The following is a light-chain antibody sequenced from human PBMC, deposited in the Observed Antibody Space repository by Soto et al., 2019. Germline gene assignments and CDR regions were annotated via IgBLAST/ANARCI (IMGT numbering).Light chain of an antibody. CDR1: QDISNF. V-gene: IGKV1-33*01. CDR3: QQYDNLPPFT. CDR2: DAS. J-gene: IGKJ3*01. Sequence: DIQMTQSPSSLSASVGDRDTITCQASQDISNFLNWYQQKPGTAPKLLIYDASNLETGVPSRFSGSGSGTDFTFTISSLQPEYIATYYCQQYDNLPPFTFGPGTNVDIK.